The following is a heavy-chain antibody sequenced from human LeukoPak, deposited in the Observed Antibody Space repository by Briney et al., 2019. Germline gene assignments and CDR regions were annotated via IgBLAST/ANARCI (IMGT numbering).Heavy chain of an antibody. CDR1: GYSISSDYY. CDR2: IYHSGSI. D-gene: IGHD6-6*01. V-gene: IGHV4-38-2*02. Sequence: SETLSLTCAVSGYSISSDYYWGWIRQPPGKGPEWIGTIYHSGSIYYNPSLKSRVTISVDTSKNQFSLKLSSVTAADTAVYYCARDVAARPDYFDYWGQGTLVTVSS. CDR3: ARDVAARPDYFDY. J-gene: IGHJ4*02.